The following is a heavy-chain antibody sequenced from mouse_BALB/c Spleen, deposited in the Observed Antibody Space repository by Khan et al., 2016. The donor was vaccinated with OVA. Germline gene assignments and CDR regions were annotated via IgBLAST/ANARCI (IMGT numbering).Heavy chain of an antibody. V-gene: IGHV2-2*02. Sequence: QVQLKQSGPGLVQPSQSLSITCTVSGFSLTNYGVHWVRQSPGKGLEWLGGIWSGGSTDYHAAFITRLSISKDKSKSQVFFKMNSLQPNDTAMYYCARNYDYDGGLAYWGQGTLVTVSA. CDR3: ARNYDYDGGLAY. J-gene: IGHJ3*01. CDR1: GFSLTNYG. D-gene: IGHD2-4*01. CDR2: IWSGGST.